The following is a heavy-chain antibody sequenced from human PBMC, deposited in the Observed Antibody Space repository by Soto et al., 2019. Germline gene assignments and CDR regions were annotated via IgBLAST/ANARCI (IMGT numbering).Heavy chain of an antibody. J-gene: IGHJ3*01. CDR3: ARDPNGDYVGAFDF. Sequence: EVQVLESGGGLEQPGGPLRLSCVASGIIFRNYAMIWVRQAPGVGLEWVSAITGGGDITYYADSVKGRFTISRDNYKSTLYLHMNTLRADDTAIYYCARDPNGDYVGAFDFWGQGIKVTVS. CDR1: GIIFRNYA. V-gene: IGHV3-23*01. CDR2: ITGGGDIT. D-gene: IGHD4-17*01.